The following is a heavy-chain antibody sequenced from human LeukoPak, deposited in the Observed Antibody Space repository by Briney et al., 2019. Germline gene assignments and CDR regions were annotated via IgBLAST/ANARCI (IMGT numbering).Heavy chain of an antibody. CDR1: GGSFSGYY. CDR3: ARGTDSLLRWYPEDWFDP. Sequence: SETLSLTCAVYGGSFSGYYWSWIRQPPGKGLEWIGEINHSGSTNYNPSLKSRVTISVDTSKNQFSLKLSSVTAADTAVYYCARGTDSLLRWYPEDWFDPWGQGTLVTVSS. V-gene: IGHV4-34*01. D-gene: IGHD4-23*01. J-gene: IGHJ5*02. CDR2: INHSGST.